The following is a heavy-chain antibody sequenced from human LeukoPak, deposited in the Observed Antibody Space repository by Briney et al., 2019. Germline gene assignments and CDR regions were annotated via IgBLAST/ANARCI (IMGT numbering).Heavy chain of an antibody. J-gene: IGHJ4*02. Sequence: GGSLRLSCVGSGFTFSIYGMHWVRQAPGKGLEWATFISYNGNDKYYADSVKGRFTISRDNSKNTLYLQMDSLRAEDTAVYYCARDPGVRWLVGFDYWGQGTLVTVSS. V-gene: IGHV3-30*03. D-gene: IGHD6-19*01. CDR2: ISYNGNDK. CDR3: ARDPGVRWLVGFDY. CDR1: GFTFSIYG.